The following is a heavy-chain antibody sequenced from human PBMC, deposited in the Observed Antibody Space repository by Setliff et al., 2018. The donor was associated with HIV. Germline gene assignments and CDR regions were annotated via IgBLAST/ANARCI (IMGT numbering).Heavy chain of an antibody. V-gene: IGHV4-39*01. CDR1: GGSISGSLYY. CDR3: VRWVGTSGWFDP. Sequence: PSETLSLTCTVSGGSISGSLYYWGWIRQPPGKGLEWIGSIYHNGNTIYNPSLNSRVTISVDRSKRQFSLRLRSLTAADTAVYYCVRWVGTSGWFDPWGQGTLVTVSS. J-gene: IGHJ5*02. D-gene: IGHD1-26*01. CDR2: IYHNGNT.